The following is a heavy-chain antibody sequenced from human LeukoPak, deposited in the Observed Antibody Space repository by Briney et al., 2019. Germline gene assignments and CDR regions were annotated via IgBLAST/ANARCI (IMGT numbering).Heavy chain of an antibody. D-gene: IGHD1-26*01. J-gene: IGHJ3*02. Sequence: GGSLRLSCAASGFTFSDYYMSWIRQAPGKGLEWVSYISSSGSTIYYADSVKGRFTISRDNAKNSLYLQMNSLRAEDTAVYYCTRHPITVGATINAFDIWGQGTMVTVSS. CDR2: ISSSGSTI. V-gene: IGHV3-11*04. CDR1: GFTFSDYY. CDR3: TRHPITVGATINAFDI.